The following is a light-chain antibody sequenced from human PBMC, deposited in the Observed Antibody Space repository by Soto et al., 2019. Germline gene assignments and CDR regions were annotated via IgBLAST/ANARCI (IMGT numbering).Light chain of an antibody. CDR3: QQCNNYPWT. V-gene: IGKV1-5*03. Sequence: DIQMTQSPSTLSASVGDRVTITCRASQDINNCLAWYQQKPGKAPNLLIYKASSLESGVPSRFSGSGSGTEFTITISSLQPDDSATYYCQQCNNYPWTFGQGTKVEVK. CDR1: QDINNC. CDR2: KAS. J-gene: IGKJ1*01.